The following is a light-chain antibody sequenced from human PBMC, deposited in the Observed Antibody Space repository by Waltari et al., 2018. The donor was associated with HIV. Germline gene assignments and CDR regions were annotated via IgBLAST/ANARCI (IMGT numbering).Light chain of an antibody. J-gene: IGKJ1*01. V-gene: IGKV1-5*03. CDR2: KAS. Sequence: DVQMTQSPFTLSASVGDRVTITCRASQSVSSWLAWYQQKPGKPTKLLIYKASTLQSGVPSRFSGSGAGTEFTLTISGLQPDDFATYFCQQYSSSWAFGQGTKVEI. CDR3: QQYSSSWA. CDR1: QSVSSW.